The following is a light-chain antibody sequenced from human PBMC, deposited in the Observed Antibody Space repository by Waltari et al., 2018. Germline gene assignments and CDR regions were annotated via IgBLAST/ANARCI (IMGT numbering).Light chain of an antibody. CDR3: CSYAGNYKFV. CDR1: NRDVGSDDS. Sequence: QSVLTQPRSVSGSPGQSVTISCTGTNRDVGSDDSVSWYQQNAGKAPKLVIYDAVRRPSGVPYRVSGSKDGATASLTISGLQAEDEADYYCCSYAGNYKFVFGGGTKVTVL. CDR2: DAV. J-gene: IGLJ2*01. V-gene: IGLV2-11*01.